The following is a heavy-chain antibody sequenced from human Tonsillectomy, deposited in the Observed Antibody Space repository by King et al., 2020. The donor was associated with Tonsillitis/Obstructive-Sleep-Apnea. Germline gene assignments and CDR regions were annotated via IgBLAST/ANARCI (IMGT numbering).Heavy chain of an antibody. J-gene: IGHJ6*03. V-gene: IGHV4-59*08. CDR2: IYYSGST. D-gene: IGHD2-15*01. CDR3: ARHGEYCSGGSCYSNYCYYMDV. Sequence: QLQESGPGLVKPSETLSLTCTVSGGSISSYYWSWIRQPPGKGLEWIGYIYYSGSTNYNPSLKSRVTISVDTYKNQFSLKLSSVTAADTAVYYCARHGEYCSGGSCYSNYCYYMDVWGKGTTVTVSS. CDR1: GGSISSYY.